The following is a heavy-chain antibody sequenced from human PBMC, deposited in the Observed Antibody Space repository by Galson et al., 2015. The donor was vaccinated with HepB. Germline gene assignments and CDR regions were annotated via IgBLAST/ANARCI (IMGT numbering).Heavy chain of an antibody. D-gene: IGHD2-21*02. CDR3: AREMVVTATGYYYYGMDV. J-gene: IGHJ6*02. CDR1: GYTFTSYA. CDR2: INTNTGNP. V-gene: IGHV7-4-1*02. Sequence: SVKVSCKASGYTFTSYAMNWVRQAPGQGLEWMGWINTNTGNPTYAQGFTGRFVFSLDTSVSTAYLQISSLKAEDTAVYYCAREMVVTATGYYYYGMDVWGQGTTVTASS.